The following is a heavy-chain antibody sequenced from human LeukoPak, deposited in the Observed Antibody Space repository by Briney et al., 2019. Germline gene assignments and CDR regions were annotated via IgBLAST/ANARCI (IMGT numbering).Heavy chain of an antibody. Sequence: GGSLRLSCAASGFTFSSYAMHWVRQAPGKGLEWVALISYDGSNKYYADSVKGRFTISRDNSKNTLYLQMDSLRPEDTAVYYCTSLLYNWNDEVFDPWGQGTLVTVSS. CDR1: GFTFSSYA. J-gene: IGHJ5*02. V-gene: IGHV3-30*04. CDR2: ISYDGSNK. CDR3: TSLLYNWNDEVFDP. D-gene: IGHD1-20*01.